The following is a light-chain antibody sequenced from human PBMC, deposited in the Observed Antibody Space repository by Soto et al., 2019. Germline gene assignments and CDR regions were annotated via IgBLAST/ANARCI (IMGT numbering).Light chain of an antibody. CDR1: QDIRNS. J-gene: IGKJ2*01. V-gene: IGKV1-6*01. CDR2: PAA. CDR3: LQDYNYPYT. Sequence: AIQMTQSPSSLSASVGDRVAITCRASQDIRNSLGRYQQKPGKAPKLLLYPAATLQIGVPPRFTGSGSGTDFTLTISSLQPEDFGTYYCLQDYNYPYTLGQGTKLEMK.